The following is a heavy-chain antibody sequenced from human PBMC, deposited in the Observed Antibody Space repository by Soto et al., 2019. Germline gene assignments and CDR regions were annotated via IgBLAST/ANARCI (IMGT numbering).Heavy chain of an antibody. CDR3: AKKSDCYGSGSHSY. D-gene: IGHD3-10*01. CDR2: ISGSGGST. CDR1: GFTFSSYA. Sequence: GGSLRLSCAASGFTFSSYAMSWVRQAPGKGLEWVSAISGSGGSTYYADSVKGRFTISRDNSKNTLYLQMNSLRAEDTAVYYCAKKSDCYGSGSHSYWGQGTLVTVSS. V-gene: IGHV3-23*01. J-gene: IGHJ4*02.